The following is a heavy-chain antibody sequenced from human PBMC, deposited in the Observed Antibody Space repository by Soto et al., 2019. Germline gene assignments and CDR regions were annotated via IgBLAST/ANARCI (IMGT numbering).Heavy chain of an antibody. CDR2: IWHDGSKK. V-gene: IGHV3-33*01. CDR1: GFIFNRYG. Sequence: QAQLVESGGDVVQPGTSLRLSCAVSGFIFNRYGMHWVRQAPGKGLEWVAVIWHDGSKKLYADSVRGRFTISRDDSKNTLFLQMNSLGVDDTAVYYCAGDADGHDGTGGGRDVWGQGTTVTASS. D-gene: IGHD3-10*01. CDR3: AGDADGHDGTGGGRDV. J-gene: IGHJ6*02.